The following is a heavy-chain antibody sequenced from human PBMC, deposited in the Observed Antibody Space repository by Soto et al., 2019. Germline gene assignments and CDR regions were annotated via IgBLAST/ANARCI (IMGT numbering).Heavy chain of an antibody. V-gene: IGHV3-7*05. Sequence: ESGGGLVQPGGSLRLSCAASGFTFSNYWMAWVRQAPGKGLEWVANIDQDGGEKYYVDSVKGRFTISRDNAKNSLYLHMNSLRAEDTAVYYCASGGNWFDPWGQGTLVTVSS. CDR2: IDQDGGEK. D-gene: IGHD3-16*01. CDR3: ASGGNWFDP. CDR1: GFTFSNYW. J-gene: IGHJ5*02.